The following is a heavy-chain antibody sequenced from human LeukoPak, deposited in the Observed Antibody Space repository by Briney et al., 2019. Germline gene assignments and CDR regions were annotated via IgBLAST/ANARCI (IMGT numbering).Heavy chain of an antibody. J-gene: IGHJ3*02. CDR3: ARVLDPDAFDI. D-gene: IGHD1-1*01. CDR1: GYTFTSYD. Sequence: ASVKVSCKASGYTFTSYDINWVRQAPGQGLEWMGWMTPNSGNTGYAQKFQGRVTMTRNTSISSAYMELSSLRSEDTAVYYCARVLDPDAFDIWGQGTMVTVSS. CDR2: MTPNSGNT. V-gene: IGHV1-8*01.